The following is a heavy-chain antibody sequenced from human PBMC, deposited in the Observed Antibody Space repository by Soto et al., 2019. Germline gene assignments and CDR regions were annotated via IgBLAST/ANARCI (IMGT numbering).Heavy chain of an antibody. Sequence: PGQGLEWMGWISAYNGNTNYAQKLQGRVTMTTDTSTSTAYMELRSLRSDDTAVYYCSRVSLTVNTEYWFDRWCQGTVVTVSS. CDR3: SRVSLTVNTEYWFDR. CDR2: ISAYNGNT. V-gene: IGHV1-18*01. D-gene: IGHD4-4*01. J-gene: IGHJ5*02.